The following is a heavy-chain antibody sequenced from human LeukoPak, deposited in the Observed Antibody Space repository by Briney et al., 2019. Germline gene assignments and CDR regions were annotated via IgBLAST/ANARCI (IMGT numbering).Heavy chain of an antibody. CDR3: ARGSGSYFY. J-gene: IGHJ4*02. CDR1: GGSISSYY. Sequence: PSETLSLTCTVSGGSISSYYWSWVRQPPGKGLEWIGYIYYSGSTNYIPSLKSRVTISVDTSKNQFSLKLSSVTAADTAVYYCARGSGSYFYWGQGTLVTVSS. CDR2: IYYSGST. D-gene: IGHD1-26*01. V-gene: IGHV4-59*01.